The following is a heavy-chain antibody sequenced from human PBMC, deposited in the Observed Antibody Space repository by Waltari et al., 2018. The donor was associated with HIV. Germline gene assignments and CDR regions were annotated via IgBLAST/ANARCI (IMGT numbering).Heavy chain of an antibody. CDR3: ARGDTAMSVDY. CDR1: GGSISSRSHY. CDR2: IYTSGST. D-gene: IGHD5-18*01. J-gene: IGHJ4*02. Sequence: QVQLQESGPGLVKPSQTLSLTCTVPGGSISSRSHYWRWIRQPAGKGLEWIGRIYTSGSTNYNPSLKSRVTISVDTSKNQFSLKLSSVTAADTAVYYCARGDTAMSVDYWGQGTLVTVSS. V-gene: IGHV4-61*02.